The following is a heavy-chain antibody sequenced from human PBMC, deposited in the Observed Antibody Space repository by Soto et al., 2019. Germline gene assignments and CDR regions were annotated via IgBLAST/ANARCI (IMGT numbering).Heavy chain of an antibody. CDR3: ARGTTLATFGSGMDV. D-gene: IGHD3-3*01. J-gene: IGHJ6*02. CDR2: ISNDGSNY. V-gene: IGHV3-30-3*01. Sequence: QVQLVESGGGVVQPGRSLRLSCAASGFTFTSYAMHWVRQAPGKGLEWVAVISNDGSNYYYADSVRGRFTISRDNTKNTWFVQMRSLRGEDSGVYCCARGTTLATFGSGMDVWGQEPTVTVSS. CDR1: GFTFTSYA.